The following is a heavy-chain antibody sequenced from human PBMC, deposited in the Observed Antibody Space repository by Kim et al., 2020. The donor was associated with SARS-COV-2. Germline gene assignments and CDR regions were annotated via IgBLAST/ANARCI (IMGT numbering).Heavy chain of an antibody. V-gene: IGHV6-1*01. J-gene: IGHJ4*02. D-gene: IGHD3-10*01. Sequence: AVSMKSRITINPDTSKNQFYLQLNSVTPEDTAVYYCAREPLHYGSGSYYSWGQGTLVTVSS. CDR3: AREPLHYGSGSYYS.